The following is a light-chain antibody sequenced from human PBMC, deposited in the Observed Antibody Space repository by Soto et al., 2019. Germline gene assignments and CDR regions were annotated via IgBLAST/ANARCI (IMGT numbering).Light chain of an antibody. CDR3: QAYDYSLTASV. CDR2: GNR. V-gene: IGLV1-40*01. CDR1: SSNLGAGYD. Sequence: QSVLTQPPSVSGAPGQRVSISCTGNSSNLGAGYDVHWYRQLPGAAPKLVIFGNRNRPSGVPERFSGSKSGTSASLAITGLQGEDEADYYCQAYDYSLTASVFGGGTKLTVL. J-gene: IGLJ3*02.